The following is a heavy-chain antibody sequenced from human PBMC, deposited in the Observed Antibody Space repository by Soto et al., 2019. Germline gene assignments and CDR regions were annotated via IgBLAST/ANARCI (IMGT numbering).Heavy chain of an antibody. Sequence: QVQLQESGPGLVKPSQTLSLTCTVSGGSISRGGYYWSWIRQHPGKGLEWIGYIYYSGSTYYNPSLKSRVTLSVDTSKNNFSLKLSSVTAADTAMYYCAKTVVRGVIYYFDYWGQGTLVTVSS. CDR3: AKTVVRGVIYYFDY. J-gene: IGHJ4*02. D-gene: IGHD3-10*01. V-gene: IGHV4-31*03. CDR2: IYYSGST. CDR1: GGSISRGGYY.